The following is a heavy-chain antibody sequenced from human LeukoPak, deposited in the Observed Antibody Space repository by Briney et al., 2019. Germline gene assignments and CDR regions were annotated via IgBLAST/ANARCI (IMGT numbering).Heavy chain of an antibody. CDR3: VKRGLGSRPMYYFDS. CDR2: ISSNGVAT. Sequence: GGSLILSCSASGFTFRSYALHWVRQAPGKGLEYVSGISSNGVATYYADSVKGRFTVSRDNSKNTLYLQMSTLRGDDTAVYYCVKRGLGSRPMYYFDSWGQGTLVTVSS. D-gene: IGHD6-13*01. CDR1: GFTFRSYA. J-gene: IGHJ4*02. V-gene: IGHV3-64D*06.